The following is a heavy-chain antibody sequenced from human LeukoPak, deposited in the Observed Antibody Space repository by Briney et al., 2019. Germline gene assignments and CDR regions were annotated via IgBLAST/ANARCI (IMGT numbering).Heavy chain of an antibody. CDR3: TTTQRGTSFDAFDI. J-gene: IGHJ3*02. CDR2: IRTKANTYAT. V-gene: IGHV3-73*01. CDR1: GFSFSDSA. D-gene: IGHD1-1*01. Sequence: GGSLRLSCAASGFSFSDSAMHWVRQASGKGPEWVGRIRTKANTYATAYAASVKGRFTISRDDSKNTLYLQMNSLKIEDTAIYYCTTTQRGTSFDAFDIWGQGTMVTVSS.